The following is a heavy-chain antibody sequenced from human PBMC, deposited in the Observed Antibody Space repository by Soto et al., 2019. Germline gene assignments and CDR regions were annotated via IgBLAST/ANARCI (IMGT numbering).Heavy chain of an antibody. CDR3: ARASYCSGGTCTTWFHP. Sequence: ASVKVSCKPSGYAFSDFGITWVRQAPGQGLEWMGWIDTSIGHTNFAQKFDDRVTMTTDTSTNTAYMDLRRLRSDDTAVYYCARASYCSGGTCTTWFHPWGQGTLVTVSS. CDR1: GYAFSDFG. CDR2: IDTSIGHT. V-gene: IGHV1-18*01. D-gene: IGHD2-15*01. J-gene: IGHJ5*02.